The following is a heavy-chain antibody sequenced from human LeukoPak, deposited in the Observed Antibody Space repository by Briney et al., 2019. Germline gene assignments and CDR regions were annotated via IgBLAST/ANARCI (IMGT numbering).Heavy chain of an antibody. CDR1: GFTFSTYA. CDR3: AKEWGVDYGLRY. J-gene: IGHJ4*02. D-gene: IGHD4-17*01. Sequence: GGSLRLSCAASGFTFSTYAMNWVRQAPGKRLEWVSSITGSGRDTYYAGSVKGRITISRDNSRNTLYLQMNSLRAEDTALYYCAKEWGVDYGLRYWGQGPLVTVSS. CDR2: ITGSGRDT. V-gene: IGHV3-23*01.